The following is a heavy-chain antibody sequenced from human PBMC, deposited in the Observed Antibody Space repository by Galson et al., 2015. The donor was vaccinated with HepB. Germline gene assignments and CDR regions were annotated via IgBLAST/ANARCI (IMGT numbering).Heavy chain of an antibody. J-gene: IGHJ6*02. D-gene: IGHD3-22*01. Sequence: CAISGDSVSRNSAAWNWIRQSPSRGLEWLGRTYYRSKWFHDYAVSVKSRITINPDTSKNQFSLQLNSVTPEDTAVYYCAGGGGSYYFDGSAYAYYHYGLDVWGQGTAVTVSS. CDR3: AGGGGSYYFDGSAYAYYHYGLDV. CDR1: GDSVSRNSAA. CDR2: TYYRSKWFH. V-gene: IGHV6-1*01.